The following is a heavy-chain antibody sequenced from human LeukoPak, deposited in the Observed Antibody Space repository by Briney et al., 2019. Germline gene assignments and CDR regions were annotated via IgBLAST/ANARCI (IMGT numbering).Heavy chain of an antibody. CDR3: ARDPRGSEYSHFDS. J-gene: IGHJ4*02. D-gene: IGHD3-10*01. Sequence: GGSLRLSCVASGFSFSSSYMSWVRQAPGKGLEWVANIKQDGNEKQYVDSVKGRFTISRDNAKSSLYLQMNSLRADDTAVYYCARDPRGSEYSHFDSWGQGTLVTVSS. CDR1: GFSFSSSY. V-gene: IGHV3-7*01. CDR2: IKQDGNEK.